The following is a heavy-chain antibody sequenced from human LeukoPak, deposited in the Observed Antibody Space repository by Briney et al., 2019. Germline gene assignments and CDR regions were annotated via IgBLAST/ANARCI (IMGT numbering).Heavy chain of an antibody. D-gene: IGHD1-26*01. J-gene: IGHJ4*02. V-gene: IGHV4-34*01. CDR1: GGSFSGYY. Sequence: SETLSLTCAVYGGSFSGYYWSWIRQPPGKGLEWIGEINQSGSTKNNPSLKSRVTISVDTSKNQFSLKLSSVTAADTAVYYCARAPRGHSISGSYVQYYFDYWGQGTLVTVSS. CDR3: ARAPRGHSISGSYVQYYFDY. CDR2: INQSGST.